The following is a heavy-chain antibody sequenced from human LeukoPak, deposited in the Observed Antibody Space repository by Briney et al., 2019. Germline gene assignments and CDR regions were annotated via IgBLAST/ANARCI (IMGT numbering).Heavy chain of an antibody. J-gene: IGHJ4*02. CDR2: INHSGST. CDR1: GGSFSGYY. CDR3: ARGTILLWFGELSSHYFDY. Sequence: SETLSLTCAVYGGSFSGYYWSWIRQPPGKGLEWIGEINHSGSTNYNPSLKSRVTISVDTSKNQFSLKLSSVTAADTAVYYCARGTILLWFGELSSHYFDYWGQGTLVTVSS. V-gene: IGHV4-34*01. D-gene: IGHD3-10*01.